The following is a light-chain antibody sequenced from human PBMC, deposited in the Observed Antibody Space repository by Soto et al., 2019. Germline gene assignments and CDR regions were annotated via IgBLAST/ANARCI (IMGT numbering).Light chain of an antibody. CDR1: ESVTANY. J-gene: IGKJ2*01. Sequence: ESVLTQSPGTLSLSPGERVTLSCRVSESVTANYLAWYQLKAGQAPRLLIYGPSTRASGISDRFSGSGSGTDFTLTISRLEPEDFAVYYCQKYGREPYTFGQGTRLELK. V-gene: IGKV3-20*01. CDR2: GPS. CDR3: QKYGREPYT.